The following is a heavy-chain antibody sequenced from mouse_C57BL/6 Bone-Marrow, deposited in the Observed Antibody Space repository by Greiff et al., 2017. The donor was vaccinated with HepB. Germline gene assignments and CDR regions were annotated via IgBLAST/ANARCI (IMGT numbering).Heavy chain of an antibody. CDR2: IYPRDGST. CDR1: GYTFTDHT. CDR3: ARQLRLRGGGPYAMDY. J-gene: IGHJ4*01. V-gene: IGHV1-78*01. Sequence: VQLQQSDAELVKPGASVKISCKVSGYTFTDHTIHWMKQRPEQGLEWIGYIYPRDGSTKYNEKFKGKATLTADKSSSTAYMQLNSLTSEDSAVYFCARQLRLRGGGPYAMDYWGQGTSVTVSS. D-gene: IGHD3-2*02.